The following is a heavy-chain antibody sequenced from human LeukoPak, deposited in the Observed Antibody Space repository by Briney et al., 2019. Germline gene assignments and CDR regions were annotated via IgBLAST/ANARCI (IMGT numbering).Heavy chain of an antibody. J-gene: IGHJ3*02. CDR3: ARSGYNDAFEI. D-gene: IGHD3-3*01. CDR1: GGSISTYY. Sequence: SVTLSLTCTVSGGSISTYYWSWIRQPPGKGLEWIGHIYYSGSTSHNPSLKSRVTISVDTSKNQFSLKLSSVTAADTAVYYCARSGYNDAFEIWGQGTMVTVFS. V-gene: IGHV4-59*01. CDR2: IYYSGST.